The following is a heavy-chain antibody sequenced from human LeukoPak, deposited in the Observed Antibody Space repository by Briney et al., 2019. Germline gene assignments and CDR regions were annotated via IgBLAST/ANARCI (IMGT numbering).Heavy chain of an antibody. CDR2: INDSGTST. CDR3: AREPPYHDFLSGHYYLDY. Sequence: GGSLRLSCAPSGLTFSNSAMHWVRQAPGKGLEWVSGINDSGTSTYYADSVKGRFTISRDNSKNTLYLQMNSLRAEDTAVYYCAREPPYHDFLSGHYYLDYWGQGILVTVSS. V-gene: IGHV3-23*01. CDR1: GLTFSNSA. D-gene: IGHD3-3*01. J-gene: IGHJ4*02.